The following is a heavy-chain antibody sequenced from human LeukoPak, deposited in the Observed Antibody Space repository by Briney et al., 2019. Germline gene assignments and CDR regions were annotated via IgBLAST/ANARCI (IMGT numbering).Heavy chain of an antibody. D-gene: IGHD3-10*01. CDR1: GFTFSSYW. J-gene: IGHJ5*02. Sequence: PGGSLRLSCAASGFTFSSYWMSWVRQAPGKGLEWVANIKQDGSEQYYVDSVKGRFTISRDNAKNSLSLQMNSLRAEDTAVYYCARPLMYYYGSETYFWFDPWGQGTLVTVSS. V-gene: IGHV3-7*01. CDR3: ARPLMYYYGSETYFWFDP. CDR2: IKQDGSEQ.